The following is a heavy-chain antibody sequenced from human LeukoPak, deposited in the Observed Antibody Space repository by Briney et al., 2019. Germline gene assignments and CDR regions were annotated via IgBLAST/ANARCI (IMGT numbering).Heavy chain of an antibody. CDR2: VDPEDGET. V-gene: IGHV1-69-2*01. CDR1: GYTFTDYY. J-gene: IGHJ4*02. Sequence: GASVKVSCKASGYTFTDYYMHWVQQAPGKGLEWMGRVDPEDGETIYAEKFQGRVTITADTSTDTAYMELSSLRSEDTAVYYRATDVRSPRNYWGQGTLVTVFS. D-gene: IGHD1-14*01. CDR3: ATDVRSPRNY.